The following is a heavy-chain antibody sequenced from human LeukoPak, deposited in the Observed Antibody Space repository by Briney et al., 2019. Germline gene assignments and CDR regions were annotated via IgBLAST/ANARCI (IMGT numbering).Heavy chain of an antibody. J-gene: IGHJ6*03. CDR1: GFTFSSYS. CDR2: ISSSSSCI. D-gene: IGHD7-27*01. CDR3: ARATGDLHYYMDV. Sequence: PGGSLRLSCAASGFTFSSYSMNWVRQAPGKGLEWVSSISSSSSCIYYADSVKGRFTISRDNAKNSLYLQMNSLRAEDTAVYYCARATGDLHYYMDVWGKGTTVTVSS. V-gene: IGHV3-21*01.